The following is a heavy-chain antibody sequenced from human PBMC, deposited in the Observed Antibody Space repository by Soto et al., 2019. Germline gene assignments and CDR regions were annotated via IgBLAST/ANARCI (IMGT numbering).Heavy chain of an antibody. J-gene: IGHJ4*02. CDR2: IYNGGST. Sequence: QVPLKESGPGLVKPSQTLSLPCTVYGGSIRTVNYCCGWIRQPPDKGLEWIGHIYNGGSTYNNPSLTSRVTISVDTSKNQLSLQLSSLSAADTAVYYCARGPSGDKVDYWGQGTLVTVSA. CDR1: GGSIRTVNYC. V-gene: IGHV4-30-4*01. D-gene: IGHD3-10*01. CDR3: ARGPSGDKVDY.